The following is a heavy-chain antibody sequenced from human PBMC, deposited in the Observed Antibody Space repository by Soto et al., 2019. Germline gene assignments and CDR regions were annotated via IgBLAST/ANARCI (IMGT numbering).Heavy chain of an antibody. Sequence: QVQLQQWRAGLLKPSATLYLTCAVYGGSFSGYYWSWIRQPPGKGLEWLGEINHSGSTNYNPSLKRRVTISVDTSQNQVSLKLSSLTAADTAVYYWARSSAAAHWGQGTLVTVSS. D-gene: IGHD6-13*01. CDR1: GGSFSGYY. CDR3: ARSSAAAH. V-gene: IGHV4-34*01. CDR2: INHSGST. J-gene: IGHJ4*02.